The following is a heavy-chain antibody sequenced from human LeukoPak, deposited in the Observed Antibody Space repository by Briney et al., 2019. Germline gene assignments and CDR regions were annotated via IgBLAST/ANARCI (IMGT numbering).Heavy chain of an antibody. Sequence: GGSLRLSCAASGFTFSSYSMNWVRQAPGKGLEWVSSISSSSSYIYYADSVKGRFTISRDNAKNSLYLQMNSLRAEDTAVYYCARKYGSGSCYNPPIDYWGQGTLVTVSS. J-gene: IGHJ4*02. CDR2: ISSSSSYI. D-gene: IGHD3-10*01. CDR3: ARKYGSGSCYNPPIDY. V-gene: IGHV3-21*01. CDR1: GFTFSSYS.